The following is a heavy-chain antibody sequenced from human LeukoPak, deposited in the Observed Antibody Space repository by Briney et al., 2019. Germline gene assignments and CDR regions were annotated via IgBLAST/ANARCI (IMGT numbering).Heavy chain of an antibody. Sequence: GGSLRLSCAASGFTFSSYRMNWVRQAPGKGLEWVSAISGSGGSTYYADSVKGRFTISRDNSKNTLYLQMNSLRAEDTAVYYCAKDVITYYYDSSGYNDYWGQGTLVTVSS. D-gene: IGHD3-22*01. CDR3: AKDVITYYYDSSGYNDY. CDR2: ISGSGGST. CDR1: GFTFSSYR. V-gene: IGHV3-23*01. J-gene: IGHJ4*02.